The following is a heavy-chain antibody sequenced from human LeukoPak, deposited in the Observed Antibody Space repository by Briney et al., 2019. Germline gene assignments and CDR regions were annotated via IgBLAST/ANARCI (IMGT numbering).Heavy chain of an antibody. J-gene: IGHJ6*04. V-gene: IGHV3-48*03. CDR1: GFTFCSCE. Sequence: PGGSLRLSCAASGFTFCSCEMNWVRQAPGKGLEWVSYISSSGSTIYYADSGKGRFTISRDNAKHSLYLQMNSLRAEDTAVYYCAELGITMIGGVWGKGTTVTISS. CDR3: AELGITMIGGV. D-gene: IGHD3-10*02. CDR2: ISSSGSTI.